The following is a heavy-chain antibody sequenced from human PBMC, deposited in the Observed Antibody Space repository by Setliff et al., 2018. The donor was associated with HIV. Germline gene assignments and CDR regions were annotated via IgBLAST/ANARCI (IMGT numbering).Heavy chain of an antibody. V-gene: IGHV1-18*01. Sequence: ASVKVSCKASGYTFSHYGISWVRQAPGQALEWVGWITSYNGHTNYAQRFQGRVTMTTDNPTSTAYMELRSLTSDDTAVYYCARKEYGDYYDAFDIWGQGTMVTVSS. D-gene: IGHD4-17*01. J-gene: IGHJ3*02. CDR2: ITSYNGHT. CDR3: ARKEYGDYYDAFDI. CDR1: GYTFSHYG.